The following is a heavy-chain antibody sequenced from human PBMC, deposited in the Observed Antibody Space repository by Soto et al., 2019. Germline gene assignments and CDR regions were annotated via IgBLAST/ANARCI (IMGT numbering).Heavy chain of an antibody. CDR3: ARVPYYYDSSGYGY. Sequence: SETLSLTCAVYGGSFSGYYWSWIRQPPGKGLEWIGEINHSGSTNYNPSLKSRVTISVDTSKNQFSLKLSSVTAADTAVYYCARVPYYYDSSGYGYWGKGTLVTVSS. CDR1: GGSFSGYY. J-gene: IGHJ4*02. D-gene: IGHD3-22*01. V-gene: IGHV4-34*01. CDR2: INHSGST.